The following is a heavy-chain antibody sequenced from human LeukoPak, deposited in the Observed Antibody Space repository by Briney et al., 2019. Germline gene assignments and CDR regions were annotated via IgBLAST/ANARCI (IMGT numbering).Heavy chain of an antibody. CDR3: AKDGYSSSHEAGYYYYYMDV. CDR1: GFTFDDYA. J-gene: IGHJ6*03. CDR2: ISWDGGST. D-gene: IGHD6-13*01. V-gene: IGHV3-43D*03. Sequence: GGSLRLSCAASGFTFDDYAMHWVRQAPGKGLEWVSLISWDGGSTYYADSVKGRFTISRDNSKNSLYLQMNSLRAEDTALYYCAKDGYSSSHEAGYYYYYMDVWGKGTTVTVSS.